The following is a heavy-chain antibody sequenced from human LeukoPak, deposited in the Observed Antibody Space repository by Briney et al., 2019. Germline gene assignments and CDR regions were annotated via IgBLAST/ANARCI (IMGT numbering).Heavy chain of an antibody. J-gene: IGHJ4*02. V-gene: IGHV3-7*01. CDR2: IKHDGSEE. Sequence: GGSLRLSCVASGLSISGQWMNWVRQAPGQGLEWVANIKHDGSEEYYADSVKGRFTISRDDGRNSVSLQMNSVRAEDTAVYYCARGLGGYNPHFDYWGQGTLVTVSS. CDR3: ARGLGGYNPHFDY. D-gene: IGHD5-24*01. CDR1: GLSISGQW.